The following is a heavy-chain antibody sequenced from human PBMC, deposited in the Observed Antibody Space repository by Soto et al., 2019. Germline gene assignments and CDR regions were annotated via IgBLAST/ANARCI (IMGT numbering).Heavy chain of an antibody. CDR3: AKDMYSSTSWPVN. D-gene: IGHD2-2*01. CDR2: INWNSGSI. CDR1: GFTFHDYD. V-gene: IGHV3-9*01. J-gene: IGHJ4*02. Sequence: PERSLRLSCAGSGFTFHDYDMHWVRQAPGKGLESVSSINWNSGSIAYAHSVKGRFTISRDNAKNSLYLQMNSLRAEDTAFYYFAKDMYSSTSWPVNWGQGTLVTVSS.